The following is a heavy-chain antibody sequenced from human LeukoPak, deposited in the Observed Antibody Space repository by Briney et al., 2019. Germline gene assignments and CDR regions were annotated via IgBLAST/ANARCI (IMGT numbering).Heavy chain of an antibody. D-gene: IGHD5-12*01. CDR3: ATDGNSGYDSYGMDV. CDR2: FDPEDGET. CDR1: GGTLSEVS. V-gene: IGHV1-24*01. Sequence: ASVKVSCKVSGGTLSEVSMHWVRQSPGKGLEWMGGFDPEDGETIYAQKFQGRLTMTEDTSTDTAYMELRSLRLEDTAVYYCATDGNSGYDSYGMDVWGPGTTVIVSS. J-gene: IGHJ6*02.